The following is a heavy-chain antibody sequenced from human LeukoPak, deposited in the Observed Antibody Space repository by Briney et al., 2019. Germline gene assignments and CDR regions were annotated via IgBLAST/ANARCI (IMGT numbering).Heavy chain of an antibody. CDR3: ARGGLYGKPFDY. D-gene: IGHD4-17*01. CDR1: GFTFSDYY. V-gene: IGHV3-11*06. J-gene: IGHJ4*02. Sequence: GGSLRLSCAASGFTFSDYYMSWIRQAPGKGLEWVSSISSSSSYIYYADSVKGRFTISRDNAKNSLYLQMNSLRAEDTAVYYCARGGLYGKPFDYWGQGTLVTVSS. CDR2: ISSSSSYI.